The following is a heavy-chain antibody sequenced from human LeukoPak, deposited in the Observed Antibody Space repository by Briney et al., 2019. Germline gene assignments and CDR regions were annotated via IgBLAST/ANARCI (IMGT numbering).Heavy chain of an antibody. D-gene: IGHD3-10*01. Sequence: GASVKVSCKASGDTFSSYAISWVRQAPGQGLEWMGGIIPISGTANYAQKFQGRVTITADESTSTAYMELSSLRSEDTAVYYCAIGSGTPRSYYYYYYMDVWGKGTTVIISS. V-gene: IGHV1-69*13. J-gene: IGHJ6*03. CDR2: IIPISGTA. CDR3: AIGSGTPRSYYYYYYMDV. CDR1: GDTFSSYA.